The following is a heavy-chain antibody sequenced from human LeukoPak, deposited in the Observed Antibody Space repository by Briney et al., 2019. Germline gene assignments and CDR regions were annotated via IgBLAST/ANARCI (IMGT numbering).Heavy chain of an antibody. Sequence: SETLSLTCSVSGDSVSRSDSYWDWIRQPPRKGLEWIGTIYYSGRTYYSPSLKSRVTMSVDPSNNQFSLNLRSVTDADTALYYCARRRYYDGSGYLEWGQGTLLSVSS. CDR2: IYYSGRT. CDR1: GDSVSRSDSY. V-gene: IGHV4-39*01. J-gene: IGHJ1*01. D-gene: IGHD3-22*01. CDR3: ARRRYYDGSGYLE.